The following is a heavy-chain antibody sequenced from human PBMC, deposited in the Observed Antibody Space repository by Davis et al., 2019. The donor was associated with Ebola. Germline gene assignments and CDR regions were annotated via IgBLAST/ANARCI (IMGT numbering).Heavy chain of an antibody. Sequence: GESLKISCAASGFSFSGYTMNWVRQAPGKGLEWVSYISSGSHYIYYSDSVKGRYAISRDNTKNSLYLQMNNLRAEDTAVYYCTRDHLYYYDTSGYHDVFDLWGQGTMVTVSS. CDR2: ISSGSHYI. J-gene: IGHJ3*01. V-gene: IGHV3-21*01. CDR3: TRDHLYYYDTSGYHDVFDL. CDR1: GFSFSGYT. D-gene: IGHD3-22*01.